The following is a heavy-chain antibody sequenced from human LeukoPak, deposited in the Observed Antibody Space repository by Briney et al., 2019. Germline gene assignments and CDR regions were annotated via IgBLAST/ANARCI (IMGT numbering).Heavy chain of an antibody. V-gene: IGHV4-39*07. CDR2: IYYSGST. D-gene: IGHD6-13*01. CDR3: ARAGRGSSSWYLGNWFDP. CDR1: GGSISSSSYY. Sequence: PSETLSLTCTVSGGSISSSSYYWGWIRQPPGKGLEWIGSIYYSGSTYYNPSLKSRVTTSVDTSKNQFSLKLSSVTAADTAVYYCARAGRGSSSWYLGNWFDPWGQGTLVTVSS. J-gene: IGHJ5*02.